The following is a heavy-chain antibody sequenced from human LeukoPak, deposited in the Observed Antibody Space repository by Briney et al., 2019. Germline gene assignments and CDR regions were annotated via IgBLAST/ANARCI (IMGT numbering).Heavy chain of an antibody. Sequence: GGSLRLSCAASGFTFSSYAMGWVRQAPGKGLEWVSAISGSGGSTYYADSVKGRFTISRDNSKNTPYLQMNSLRAEDTAVYYCAKGDSSGYYPDYWGQGTLVTVSS. CDR2: ISGSGGST. CDR3: AKGDSSGYYPDY. D-gene: IGHD3-22*01. J-gene: IGHJ4*02. CDR1: GFTFSSYA. V-gene: IGHV3-23*01.